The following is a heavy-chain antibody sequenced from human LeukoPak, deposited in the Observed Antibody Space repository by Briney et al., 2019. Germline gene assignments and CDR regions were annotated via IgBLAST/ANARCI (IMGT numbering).Heavy chain of an antibody. J-gene: IGHJ4*02. CDR3: VKRMGPSIAAADLDY. V-gene: IGHV3-30*18. CDR1: GFTFSSYG. Sequence: GGSLRLSCAASGFTFSSYGMHWVRQAPGKGLEWVAVISYDGSNKYYADSVKGRFSISRDNSKNTLYLQMNSLRAEDTAVYHCVKRMGPSIAAADLDYWGQGTLVTVSS. D-gene: IGHD6-13*01. CDR2: ISYDGSNK.